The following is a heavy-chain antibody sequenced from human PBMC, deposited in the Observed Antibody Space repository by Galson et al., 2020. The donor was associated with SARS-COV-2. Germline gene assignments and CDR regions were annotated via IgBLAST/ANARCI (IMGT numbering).Heavy chain of an antibody. D-gene: IGHD6-6*01. J-gene: IGHJ5*02. CDR1: GGSISSGGYY. CDR3: AREIMGYGSSSPGYRNNWFDP. V-gene: IGHV4-31*01. Sequence: SETLSLTCTVSGGSISSGGYYWSWIRQHPGKGLEWIGYIYYSGSSYYNPSLQSLVTISIDTSKNQFSLKLSSVTAADTAVYYCAREIMGYGSSSPGYRNNWFDPWGQGTLVIVSS. CDR2: IYYSGSS.